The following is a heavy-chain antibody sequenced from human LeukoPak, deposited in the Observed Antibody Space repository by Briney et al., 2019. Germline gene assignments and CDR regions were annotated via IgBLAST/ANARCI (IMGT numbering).Heavy chain of an antibody. Sequence: GGSLRLSCAASGFTFDDYAMHWVRQAPGKGLEWVSGISWNSGSIGYADSVKGRFTISRDNAKNSLYLQMNSLRAEDTALYYCAKTTGRRGEYYFDYWGQGTLVTVSS. CDR2: ISWNSGSI. CDR3: AKTTGRRGEYYFDY. J-gene: IGHJ4*02. D-gene: IGHD2-21*01. CDR1: GFTFDDYA. V-gene: IGHV3-9*01.